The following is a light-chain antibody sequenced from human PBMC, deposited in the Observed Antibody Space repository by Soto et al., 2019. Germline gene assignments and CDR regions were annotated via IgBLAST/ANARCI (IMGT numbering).Light chain of an antibody. CDR1: QSVLYSSNNKNY. J-gene: IGKJ1*01. Sequence: DIVMTQSPDSLAVSLGERATINCKSSQSVLYSSNNKNYLAWYQQKPGQPPKLLIYWASTRESGDPDRFSVSGSGTDFTLTISSLQAEDVAVYYCEQYYSTPTFGQGTKVDI. V-gene: IGKV4-1*01. CDR2: WAS. CDR3: EQYYSTPT.